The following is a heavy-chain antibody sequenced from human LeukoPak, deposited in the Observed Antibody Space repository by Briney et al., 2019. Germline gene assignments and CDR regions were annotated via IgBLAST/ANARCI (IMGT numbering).Heavy chain of an antibody. Sequence: GGSLRLSCAASGFTFSSYSMNWVRQAPGKGLEWVANIKQDGSEKYYVDSVKGRFTISRDNAKNSLYLQMNSLRAEDTAVYYCARDFSGYDYPLDYWGQGTLVTVSS. V-gene: IGHV3-7*01. CDR2: IKQDGSEK. D-gene: IGHD5-12*01. CDR3: ARDFSGYDYPLDY. J-gene: IGHJ4*02. CDR1: GFTFSSYS.